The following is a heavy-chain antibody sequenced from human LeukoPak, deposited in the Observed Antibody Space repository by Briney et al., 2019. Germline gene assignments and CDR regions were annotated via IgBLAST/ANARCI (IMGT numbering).Heavy chain of an antibody. CDR3: AREVLRHDY. Sequence: ASVKVSCKASGYTLTQHSINWVRQAPGQGLEWMGWISTDTGNPTYAQGFTGRFVFSVDTSVNTAYLQISSLKPEDTAVCYCAREVLRHDYWGQGTLVTVSS. J-gene: IGHJ4*02. CDR1: GYTLTQHS. CDR2: ISTDTGNP. V-gene: IGHV7-4-1*02. D-gene: IGHD3-10*01.